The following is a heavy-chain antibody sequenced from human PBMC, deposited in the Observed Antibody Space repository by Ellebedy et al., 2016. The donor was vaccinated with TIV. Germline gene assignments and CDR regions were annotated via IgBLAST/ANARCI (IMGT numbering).Heavy chain of an antibody. CDR2: IYWDDDK. CDR3: AHRRGSSSPTPFDY. D-gene: IGHD6-6*01. J-gene: IGHJ4*02. V-gene: IGHV2-5*02. Sequence: SGPTLVXPTQPLTLTCTFSGFSLSTSGVGVGWIRQPPGKALEWLALIYWDDDKRYSPSLKSRLTITKDTSKNQVVLTMTNMDPVDTATYYCAHRRGSSSPTPFDYWGQGTLVSVSS. CDR1: GFSLSTSGVG.